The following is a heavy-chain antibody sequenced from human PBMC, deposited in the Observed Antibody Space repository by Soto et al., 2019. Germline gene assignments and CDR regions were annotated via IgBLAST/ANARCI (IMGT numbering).Heavy chain of an antibody. CDR2: IRSKGNSYAA. CDR3: TSHSPDDMIPP. J-gene: IGHJ5*02. Sequence: EVQLVESGGGVVQPGGSLKLSCAASGFTFSGSAMHWVRQASGKGLEWVGGIRSKGNSYAAVYAASVKGRFTISRDDSKNTAYLQMNSLKTEDTAVYYCTSHSPDDMIPPWGQGTLVTVSS. V-gene: IGHV3-73*02. CDR1: GFTFSGSA. D-gene: IGHD3-9*01.